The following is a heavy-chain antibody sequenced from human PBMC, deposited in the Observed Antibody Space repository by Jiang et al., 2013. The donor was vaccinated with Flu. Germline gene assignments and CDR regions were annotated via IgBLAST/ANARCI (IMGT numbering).Heavy chain of an antibody. Sequence: QLVESGGGVVQPGRSLRLSCAASGFTFSSYAMHWVRQAPGKGLEWVAVISYDGSNKYYADSVKGRFTISRDNSKNTLYLQMNSLRAEDTAVYYCASHQRLGIFGAHYFDY. D-gene: IGHD3-3*01. CDR1: GFTFSSYA. CDR3: ASHQRLGIFGAHYFDY. CDR2: ISYDGSNK. J-gene: IGHJ4*01. V-gene: IGHV3-30-3*01.